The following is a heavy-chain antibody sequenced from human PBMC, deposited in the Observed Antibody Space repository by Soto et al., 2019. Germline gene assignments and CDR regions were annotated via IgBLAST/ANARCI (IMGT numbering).Heavy chain of an antibody. CDR2: IYYSGST. D-gene: IGHD6-19*01. CDR3: AKDTRSGWSQDYYYGMDV. Sequence: SETLSLTCTVSGGSISSYYWSWIRQPPEKGLEWIGSIYYSGSTNYNPSLKSRVTISVDTSKNQFSLKLSSVTAADTAVYYCAKDTRSGWSQDYYYGMDVWGQGTTVTVSS. V-gene: IGHV4-4*08. J-gene: IGHJ6*02. CDR1: GGSISSYY.